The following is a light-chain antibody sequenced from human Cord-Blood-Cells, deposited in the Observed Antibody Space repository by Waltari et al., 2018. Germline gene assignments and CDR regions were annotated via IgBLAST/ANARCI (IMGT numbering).Light chain of an antibody. Sequence: SSELTQDPAVSVALGQTVRITCQGDSLRSYYASWYQQKPGQAPVLCIYGKNNRPPGIPDRFSGSSSGNTASLTITGAQAEDEADYYCNSRDSSGNHVVFGGGTKLTVL. V-gene: IGLV3-19*01. CDR3: NSRDSSGNHVV. CDR1: SLRSYY. J-gene: IGLJ2*01. CDR2: GKN.